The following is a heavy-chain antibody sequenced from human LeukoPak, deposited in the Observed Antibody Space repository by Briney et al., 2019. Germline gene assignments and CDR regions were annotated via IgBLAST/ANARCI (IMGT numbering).Heavy chain of an antibody. J-gene: IGHJ3*02. CDR3: ARLEDGAFDI. Sequence: ASETLSLTCTVSGGSISSYYWSWIRQPPGKGLEWIGYIYYSGSTNYNPSLKSRVTISVDTSKNQFSLKLSSVTAADTAVYYCARLEDGAFDIWGQGTVVTVSS. V-gene: IGHV4-59*01. CDR1: GGSISSYY. CDR2: IYYSGST. D-gene: IGHD5-24*01.